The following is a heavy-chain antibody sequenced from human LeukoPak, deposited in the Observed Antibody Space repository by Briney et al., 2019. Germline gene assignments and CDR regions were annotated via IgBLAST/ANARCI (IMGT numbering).Heavy chain of an antibody. CDR2: IRSKANSYAT. Sequence: GGSLKLSRAASGLTFSGSAIHWVRQASGKGLEWVGRIRSKANSYATAYTASVQGRFTISRDDSKNTAHLQMNSLKTEDTAVYYCTSWRSSGFSYWGQGTLVTVSS. J-gene: IGHJ4*02. D-gene: IGHD6-19*01. CDR3: TSWRSSGFSY. CDR1: GLTFSGSA. V-gene: IGHV3-73*01.